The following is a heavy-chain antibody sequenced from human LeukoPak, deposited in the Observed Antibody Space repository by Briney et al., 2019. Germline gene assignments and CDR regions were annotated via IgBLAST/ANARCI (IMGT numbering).Heavy chain of an antibody. CDR2: IYYSGST. V-gene: IGHV4-39*01. CDR3: ARQTGGSSRIDY. Sequence: SETLSLTCTVSGGSISSSSYYWAWIRQPPGKGLEWIGNIYYSGSTYYNPSLKSRVTISVDTSRNQFSLKVTSVTAADTAVYYCARQTGGSSRIDYWGQGTLVTVSS. CDR1: GGSISSSSYY. D-gene: IGHD6-13*01. J-gene: IGHJ4*02.